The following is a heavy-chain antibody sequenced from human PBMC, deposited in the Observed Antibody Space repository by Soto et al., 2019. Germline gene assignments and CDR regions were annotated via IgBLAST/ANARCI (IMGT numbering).Heavy chain of an antibody. CDR3: ARALPPYDSSGPPPFIYYGMDV. CDR2: INPNSGGT. D-gene: IGHD3-22*01. V-gene: IGHV1-2*04. CDR1: GYTFTGSY. Sequence: ASVKVSCKASGYTFTGSYMHWVRQAPGQGLEWMGWINPNSGGTNYAQKFQGWVTMTRDTSISTAYMELSRLRSDDTAVYYCARALPPYDSSGPPPFIYYGMDVWGQGTTVTVS. J-gene: IGHJ6*02.